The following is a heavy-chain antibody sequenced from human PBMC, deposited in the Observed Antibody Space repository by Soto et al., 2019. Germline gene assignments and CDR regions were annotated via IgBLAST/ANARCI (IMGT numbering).Heavy chain of an antibody. CDR1: GGSFSGYY. CDR3: ARGRMTTVTTRWFDP. V-gene: IGHV4-34*01. CDR2: INHSGST. J-gene: IGHJ5*02. D-gene: IGHD4-4*01. Sequence: QVQLQQWGAGLLKPSETLSLTCAVYGGSFSGYYWSWIRQPPGKGLEWIGEINHSGSTNYNPSLKSLVTLSVDPSKNQFSLKLSSVTAADTAVYYCARGRMTTVTTRWFDPWGQGTLVTVSS.